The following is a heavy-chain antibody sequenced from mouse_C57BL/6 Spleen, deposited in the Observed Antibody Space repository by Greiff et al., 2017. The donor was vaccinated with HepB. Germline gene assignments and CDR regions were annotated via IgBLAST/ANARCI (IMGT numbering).Heavy chain of an antibody. J-gene: IGHJ4*01. CDR2: INPSSGYT. V-gene: IGHV1-7*01. D-gene: IGHD1-1*01. CDR1: GYTFTSYW. CDR3: ARGDYGSSYEAMDY. Sequence: QVQLKESGAELAKPGASVKLSCKASGYTFTSYWMHWVKQRPGQGLEWIGYINPSSGYTKYNQKFKDKATLTADKSSSTAYMQLSSLTSEDSAVYYCARGDYGSSYEAMDYWGQSTSVTVSS.